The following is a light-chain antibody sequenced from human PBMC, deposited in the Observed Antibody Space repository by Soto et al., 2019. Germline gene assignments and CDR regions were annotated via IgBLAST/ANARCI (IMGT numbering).Light chain of an antibody. J-gene: IGLJ2*01. CDR2: TNN. CDR1: SPNIGSNT. Sequence: QSVLTQPPSASETPGQRVTISCSGSSPNIGSNTVNWYQQLPGTAPKLLIYTNNQRPSGVPDRFSASKSGTSASLAISGLQSEDEAEYYCAAWDDSLNGVIFGGGTKLTVL. CDR3: AAWDDSLNGVI. V-gene: IGLV1-44*01.